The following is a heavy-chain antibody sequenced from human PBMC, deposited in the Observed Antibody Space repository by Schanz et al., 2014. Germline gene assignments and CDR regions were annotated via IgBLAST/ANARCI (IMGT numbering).Heavy chain of an antibody. Sequence: LQLVESGGGVVQPGRSLRLSCAASGFTFSSYSMNWVRQAPGKGLEWVSSISSSSSYIYYAASVKGRFTISRDNAKNSLYLEMTSLRGEDTAVYYCARENLNWEAFDIWGQGTVVTVSS. CDR2: ISSSSSYI. CDR3: ARENLNWEAFDI. V-gene: IGHV3-21*04. CDR1: GFTFSSYS. J-gene: IGHJ3*02. D-gene: IGHD7-27*01.